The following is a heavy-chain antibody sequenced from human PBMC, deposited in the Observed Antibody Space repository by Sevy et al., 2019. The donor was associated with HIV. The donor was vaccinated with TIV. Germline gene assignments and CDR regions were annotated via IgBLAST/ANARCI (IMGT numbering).Heavy chain of an antibody. CDR2: INPNSDGT. D-gene: IGHD3-3*02. J-gene: IGHJ6*02. V-gene: IGHV1-2*02. CDR3: ARDRVIFGGGGGLDV. CDR1: ASTFTAYY. Sequence: ASVKVSCKTSASTFTAYYMHWLRQAPGQGLEWMGWINPNSDGTKYAQRFQGRVSMTADTSISTAYMELSRLKSDDTAVYYVARDRVIFGGGGGLDVWGQGTTVTVSS.